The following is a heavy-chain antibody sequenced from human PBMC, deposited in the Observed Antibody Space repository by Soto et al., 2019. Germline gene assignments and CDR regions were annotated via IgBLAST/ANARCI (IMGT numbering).Heavy chain of an antibody. CDR1: GFTFSSYW. Sequence: GGSLRLSCAASGFTFSSYWMHWVRQAPGKGLVWVSHINSDGSTTNYADSVKGRFTISRDNAKNTLYVQMNSLRAEDTAVYYCARDEDSNYGYYYYNYGLDVWGQGTTVTVSS. V-gene: IGHV3-74*01. CDR3: ARDEDSNYGYYYYNYGLDV. CDR2: INSDGSTT. D-gene: IGHD4-4*01. J-gene: IGHJ6*02.